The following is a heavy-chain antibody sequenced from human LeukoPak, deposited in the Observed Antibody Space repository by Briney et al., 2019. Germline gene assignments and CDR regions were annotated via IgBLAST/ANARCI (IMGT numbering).Heavy chain of an antibody. J-gene: IGHJ5*02. CDR1: GYTFTGYY. D-gene: IGHD3-3*01. CDR3: ARDPDFWSGYHWFDP. Sequence: ASVKVSCKASGYTFTGYYMHWVRQAPGQGLEWMGRINPNSGGTNYAQKFQGRVTMTRDTSISTAYMKLSRLRSDDTAVYYCARDPDFWSGYHWFDPWGQGTLVTVSS. CDR2: INPNSGGT. V-gene: IGHV1-2*06.